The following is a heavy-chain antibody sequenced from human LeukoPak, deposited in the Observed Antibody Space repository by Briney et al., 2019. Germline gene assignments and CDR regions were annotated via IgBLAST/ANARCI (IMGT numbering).Heavy chain of an antibody. V-gene: IGHV3-48*02. CDR1: RFTFSSYS. CDR2: ISSSSRTI. D-gene: IGHD6-19*01. CDR3: ARGWGTSGWYVPTI. Sequence: GGSLRLSCAASRFTFSSYSMNWIPQAPGKGLEWVSYISSSSRTIYYADSVKGRFTISRDSAKNSLYLQMNSLRDEDTAVYYCARGWGTSGWYVPTIWGQGTMVTVSS. J-gene: IGHJ3*02.